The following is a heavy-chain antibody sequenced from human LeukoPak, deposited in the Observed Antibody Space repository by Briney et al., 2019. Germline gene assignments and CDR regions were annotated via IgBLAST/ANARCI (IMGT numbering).Heavy chain of an antibody. D-gene: IGHD2-15*01. Sequence: GGSLRLSCAVSGFTFTSYAMSWVRQAPGKGLEWVSAISGSGVTTYYADSVKGRFTISRDISKNTLYLQMNSLRAEDTAVYYCARIAATSFDYWGQGTLVTVSS. CDR3: ARIAATSFDY. CDR2: ISGSGVTT. J-gene: IGHJ4*02. V-gene: IGHV3-23*01. CDR1: GFTFTSYA.